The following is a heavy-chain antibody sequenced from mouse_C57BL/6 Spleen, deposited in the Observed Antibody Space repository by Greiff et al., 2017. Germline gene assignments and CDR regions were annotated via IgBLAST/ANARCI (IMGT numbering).Heavy chain of an antibody. J-gene: IGHJ3*01. D-gene: IGHD2-4*01. Sequence: VKLQESGPELVKPGASVKISCKASGYAFSSSWMNWVKQRPGKGLEWIGRIYPGDGDTNYNGKFKGKATLTADKSSSTAYMQLSSLTSEDSAVYFCARSRDYDRAWFAYWGQGTLVTVSA. CDR1: GYAFSSSW. CDR2: IYPGDGDT. CDR3: ARSRDYDRAWFAY. V-gene: IGHV1-82*01.